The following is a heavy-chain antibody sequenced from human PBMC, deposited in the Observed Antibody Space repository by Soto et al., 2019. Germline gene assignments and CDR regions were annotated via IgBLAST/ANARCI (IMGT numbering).Heavy chain of an antibody. CDR2: MNPNSGNT. V-gene: IGHV1-8*01. CDR1: GYTFTSYD. CDR3: ARVLPPGNFWSGYSSYYMDV. Sequence: ASVKVSCKASGYTFTSYDINWVRQATGQGLEWMGWMNPNSGNTGYAQKFQGRVTMTRNTSISTAYMELSSLRSEDTAVYYCARVLPPGNFWSGYSSYYMDVWGKGTPVTVSS. J-gene: IGHJ6*03. D-gene: IGHD3-3*01.